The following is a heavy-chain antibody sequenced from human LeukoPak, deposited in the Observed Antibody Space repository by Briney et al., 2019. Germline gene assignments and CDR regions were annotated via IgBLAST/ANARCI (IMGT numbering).Heavy chain of an antibody. CDR3: ARDRITIFGVVITDLAYGMDV. V-gene: IGHV3-33*08. CDR2: MWYDGSNK. D-gene: IGHD3-3*01. CDR1: GFTFSSYA. Sequence: GGSLRLSCAASGFTFSSYAMHWVRQAPGKGLEWVAVMWYDGSNKYYADSVKGRFTISRDNSKNTLYLQMNSLRAEDTAVYYCARDRITIFGVVITDLAYGMDVWGQGTTVTVSS. J-gene: IGHJ6*02.